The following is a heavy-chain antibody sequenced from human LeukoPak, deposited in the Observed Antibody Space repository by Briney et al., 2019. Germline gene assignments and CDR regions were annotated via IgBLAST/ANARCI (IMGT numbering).Heavy chain of an antibody. V-gene: IGHV3-7*03. Sequence: PGGSLRLSCAASGFTFSNYWMTWVRQAPGKGLEWVANIKQDGSEKYYVDSVKGRFTISRDSSKSTLYLQMNSLRAEDTAVYYCARTSSSDAFHIWGQGTMVTVSS. CDR3: ARTSSSDAFHI. CDR2: IKQDGSEK. CDR1: GFTFSNYW. J-gene: IGHJ3*02.